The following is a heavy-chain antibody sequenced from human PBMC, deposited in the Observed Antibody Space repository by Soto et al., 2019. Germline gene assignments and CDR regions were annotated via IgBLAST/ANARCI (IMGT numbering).Heavy chain of an antibody. D-gene: IGHD2-2*01. CDR2: INPSGGST. J-gene: IGHJ5*02. Sequence: EASVKVSCKASGYTFTSYYMHWVRQAPGQGLEWMGIINPSGGSTSYAQKFQGRVTMTRDTSTSTVYMELSSLRSEDTAVYYCARGGVMYQLLVDNWFDPWGQGTLVTVSS. V-gene: IGHV1-46*03. CDR1: GYTFTSYY. CDR3: ARGGVMYQLLVDNWFDP.